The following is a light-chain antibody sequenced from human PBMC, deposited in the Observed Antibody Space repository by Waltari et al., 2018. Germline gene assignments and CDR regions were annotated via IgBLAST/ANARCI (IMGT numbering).Light chain of an antibody. CDR3: QSADTSGNYV. Sequence: SYELTQTPSVSVSPGQTARITCSGDALPHKYAYWYHQKPGQAPGVVIYKDTQRPSGIPARFSGSTSGTTVTLTISGVQAEDEADYYCQSADTSGNYVFGPGTKVTVV. J-gene: IGLJ1*01. V-gene: IGLV3-25*03. CDR2: KDT. CDR1: ALPHKY.